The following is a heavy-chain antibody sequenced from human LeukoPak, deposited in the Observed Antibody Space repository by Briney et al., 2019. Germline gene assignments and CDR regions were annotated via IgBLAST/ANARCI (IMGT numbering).Heavy chain of an antibody. D-gene: IGHD2/OR15-2a*01. V-gene: IGHV4-61*05. Sequence: SETLSLTCTVSGGSISSSSYSWGWIRQPPGKGLEWIGYIYNSGSTNYNPSLKSRVTMSLDTSRNQFSLKLTSVTAADTALYYCASEYCTSSTCRFDSWGQGTLVTVSS. CDR3: ASEYCTSSTCRFDS. J-gene: IGHJ4*02. CDR1: GGSISSSSYS. CDR2: IYNSGST.